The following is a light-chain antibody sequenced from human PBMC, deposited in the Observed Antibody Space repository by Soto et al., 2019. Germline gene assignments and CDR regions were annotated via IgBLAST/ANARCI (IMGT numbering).Light chain of an antibody. V-gene: IGLV1-40*01. Sequence: QSVLTQPPSVSGAPGQRVTISCTGSSSSAGSVYNVHWYQQRPGTAPKLLIYDNSERPSGVPDRFSGSKSGISASLAITGLQAEDEADYYCQSYDSGLGGYVMFGGGTKLTVL. J-gene: IGLJ3*02. CDR1: SSSAGSVYN. CDR2: DNS. CDR3: QSYDSGLGGYVM.